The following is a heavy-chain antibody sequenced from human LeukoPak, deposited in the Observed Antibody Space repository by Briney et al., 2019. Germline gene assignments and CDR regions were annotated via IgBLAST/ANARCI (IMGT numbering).Heavy chain of an antibody. CDR1: GGSFSGHY. J-gene: IGHJ4*02. CDR3: ARGSGCGGDCYCLRPFDY. Sequence: PSEALSLTCAVYGGSFSGHYWSWIRQPPGKGLEWIGEINHSGSTNYNPSLKSRVTISVDTSKNQFSLKLSSVTAADTAVYYCARGSGCGGDCYCLRPFDYWGQGTLVTVSS. V-gene: IGHV4-34*01. D-gene: IGHD2-21*01. CDR2: INHSGST.